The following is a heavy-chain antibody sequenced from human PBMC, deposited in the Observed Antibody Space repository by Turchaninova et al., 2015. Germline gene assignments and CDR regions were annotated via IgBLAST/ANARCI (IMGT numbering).Heavy chain of an antibody. CDR1: GFTFSNLG. CDR2: ISSDGGIQ. D-gene: IGHD3-10*01. Sequence: QVQLVESGGGVVEPGRSLRLSGAAAGFTFSNLGMPWVRQAPGKWPEWVAVISSDGGIQYYADSVKDRFTISRDNSKTTLYLQMNSLRSDDTSVYYCARKPGSGQGQCFDNWGQGTPVTVSS. J-gene: IGHJ4*02. CDR3: ARKPGSGQGQCFDN. V-gene: IGHV3-30-3*01.